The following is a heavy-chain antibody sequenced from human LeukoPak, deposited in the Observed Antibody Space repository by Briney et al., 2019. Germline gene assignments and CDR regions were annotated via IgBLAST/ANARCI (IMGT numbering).Heavy chain of an antibody. Sequence: GGSLRLSCAASGFTVSSNYMSGVRQAPGKGLEWVSSISDRGDNTYYAASVQGRSTVSRDNSKNTLYLQMNSLRAEDSALYYCAKRRSSRWSYYYMDVWGTGTSVTVSS. CDR3: AKRRSSRWSYYYMDV. CDR1: GFTVSSNY. V-gene: IGHV3-23*01. J-gene: IGHJ6*03. CDR2: ISDRGDNT. D-gene: IGHD6-19*01.